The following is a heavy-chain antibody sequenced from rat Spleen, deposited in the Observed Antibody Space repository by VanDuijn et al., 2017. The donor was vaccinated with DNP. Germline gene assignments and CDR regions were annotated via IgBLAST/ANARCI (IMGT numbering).Heavy chain of an antibody. D-gene: IGHD1-11*01. CDR1: GFNFNDYW. Sequence: EVQLVETGGGSVQPGRSLKLSCAASGFNFNDYWMGWVRQAPGKGLEWIGEINKDSSTIKYSPSLKDKFAISRDNAQNTLYLQKSKLGSEDTAIYYCVREEEGVDYWGQGVMVTVSS. J-gene: IGHJ2*01. CDR2: INKDSSTI. CDR3: VREEEGVDY. V-gene: IGHV4-2*01.